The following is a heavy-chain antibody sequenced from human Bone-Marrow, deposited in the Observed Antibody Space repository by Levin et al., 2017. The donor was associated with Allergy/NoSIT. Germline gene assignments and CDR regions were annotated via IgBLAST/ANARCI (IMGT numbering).Heavy chain of an antibody. V-gene: IGHV3-21*01. Sequence: GGSLRLSCAASGFTFSSFSMNWVRQAPGKGLEWVSSISSSSSYIYYADSVKGRFTISRDNAKNSLYLQMNSLRAEDTAVYYCARDRIVATDFDYWGQGTLVTVSS. CDR3: ARDRIVATDFDY. J-gene: IGHJ4*02. CDR1: GFTFSSFS. CDR2: ISSSSSYI. D-gene: IGHD5-12*01.